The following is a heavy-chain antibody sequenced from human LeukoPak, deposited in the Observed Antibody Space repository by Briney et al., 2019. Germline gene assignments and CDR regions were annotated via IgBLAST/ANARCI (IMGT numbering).Heavy chain of an antibody. CDR2: VENTGST. Sequence: SETLSLTSTVSGGSISNYWSWIRQPPGKGLEWIGNVENTGSTNYNPSLESRVTISVDTSKNHFSLRLSSVTAADTAVYYCARAVGDSGHGRYFDYWGQGTLVTVSS. V-gene: IGHV4-59*01. CDR3: ARAVGDSGHGRYFDY. CDR1: GGSISNY. J-gene: IGHJ4*02. D-gene: IGHD5-12*01.